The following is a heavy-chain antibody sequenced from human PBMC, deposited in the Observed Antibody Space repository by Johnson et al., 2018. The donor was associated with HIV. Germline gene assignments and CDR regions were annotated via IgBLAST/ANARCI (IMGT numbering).Heavy chain of an antibody. J-gene: IGHJ3*02. V-gene: IGHV3-74*01. D-gene: IGHD6-6*01. CDR2: INSDGSST. CDR1: GFTFSSYW. Sequence: VQLVESGGGVVQPGGSLRLSCAVSGFTFSSYWMHWVRQAPGKGLVWVSRINSDGSSTRYADSVKGRFTISRDNAKNTLYLQMNSLRAEDTAVYYCARDRKWVAARSGDAFDIWGQGTMVTVSS. CDR3: ARDRKWVAARSGDAFDI.